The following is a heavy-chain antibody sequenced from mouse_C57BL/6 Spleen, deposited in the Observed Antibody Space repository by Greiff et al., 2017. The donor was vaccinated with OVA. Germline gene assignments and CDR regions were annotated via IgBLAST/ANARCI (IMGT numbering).Heavy chain of an antibody. CDR1: GFSLTGYG. J-gene: IGHJ1*03. CDR3: ARGNDYDGWYFDV. CDR2: IWSDGST. Sequence: VKLMESGPGLVAPSQSLSITCTVSGFSLTGYGVHWVRQPPGKGLEWLVVIWSDGSTTYNSALKSRLSISKDNSKSQVFLKMNSLQTDDTAMYYCARGNDYDGWYFDVWGTGTTVTVSS. V-gene: IGHV2-6*03. D-gene: IGHD2-4*01.